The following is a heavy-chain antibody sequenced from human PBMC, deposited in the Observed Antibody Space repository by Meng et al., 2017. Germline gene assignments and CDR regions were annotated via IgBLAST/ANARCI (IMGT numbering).Heavy chain of an antibody. CDR2: IWYDGSNK. CDR1: GFTFSSYG. D-gene: IGHD6-6*01. V-gene: IGHV3-33*01. Sequence: GESLKISCAASGFTFSSYGMHWVRQAPGKGLEWVAVIWYDGSNKYYAESVKGRFTISRDNSKNTLYLQMNSLRAEDTAVYYCARDWGIAARSYYFDYCGQGTRVTVSS. J-gene: IGHJ4*02. CDR3: ARDWGIAARSYYFDY.